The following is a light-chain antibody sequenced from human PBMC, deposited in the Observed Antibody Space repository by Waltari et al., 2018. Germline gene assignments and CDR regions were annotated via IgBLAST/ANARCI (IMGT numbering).Light chain of an antibody. CDR3: QQSYSTPDT. V-gene: IGKV1-39*01. CDR2: AAS. J-gene: IGKJ2*01. CDR1: QSISSY. Sequence: DIQMTQSPSSLSASVGDRVTITCRASQSISSYLNWYQQKPGKAPKLLIYAASSLQSGVPSRFSGSGSGTDFTLTISSLQPEDVATYYCQQSYSTPDTFGQGTKLEIK.